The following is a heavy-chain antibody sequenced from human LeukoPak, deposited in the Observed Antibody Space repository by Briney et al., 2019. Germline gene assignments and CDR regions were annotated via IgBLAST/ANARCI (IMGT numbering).Heavy chain of an antibody. D-gene: IGHD1-26*01. J-gene: IGHJ4*02. V-gene: IGHV4-4*07. CDR1: GGSISSYY. CDR2: IYTSGST. CDR3: AKENSGSYREFDC. Sequence: SETLSLTCTVSGGSISSYYWSWIRQPAGKGLEWIGRIYTSGSTNYNASLKSRVSMSVDTSKNQFSLKLSSVTAADTAVFYCAKENSGSYREFDCWGQGTLVTVSS.